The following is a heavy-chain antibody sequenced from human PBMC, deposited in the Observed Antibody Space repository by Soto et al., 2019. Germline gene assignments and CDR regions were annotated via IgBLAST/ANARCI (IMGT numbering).Heavy chain of an antibody. Sequence: GGSLRLSCAASGFTVGSRAMSWVRQAPGKGLEWVSSISGSGDGTYYGDSVKGRFTISRDSSSSTLYLQMDNLRGEDTAVYFCTRSRRSILMVYGFGGMDVWGQGTTVTVSS. CDR1: GFTVGSRA. D-gene: IGHD2-8*01. CDR2: ISGSGDGT. J-gene: IGHJ6*02. CDR3: TRSRRSILMVYGFGGMDV. V-gene: IGHV3-23*01.